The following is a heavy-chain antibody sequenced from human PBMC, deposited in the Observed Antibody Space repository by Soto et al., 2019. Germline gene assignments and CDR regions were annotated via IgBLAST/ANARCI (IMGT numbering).Heavy chain of an antibody. CDR3: ARGFVRGVISAYGMDV. CDR1: GGSFSGYY. Sequence: SETLSLTFAFYGGSFSGYYWSWIRQPPGKGLEWIGEINHSGSTNYNPSLKSRVTISVDTSKNQFSLKLSSVTAADTAVYYCARGFVRGVISAYGMDVWGKGTTVT. J-gene: IGHJ6*04. D-gene: IGHD3-10*01. V-gene: IGHV4-34*01. CDR2: INHSGST.